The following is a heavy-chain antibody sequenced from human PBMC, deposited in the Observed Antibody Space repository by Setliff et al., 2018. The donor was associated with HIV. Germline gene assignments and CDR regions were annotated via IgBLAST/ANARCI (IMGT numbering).Heavy chain of an antibody. CDR3: ARKYTGGPLDY. J-gene: IGHJ4*02. CDR1: DYMFIDYY. D-gene: IGHD6-19*01. V-gene: IGHV1-8*02. CDR2: MNSRSGNI. Sequence: ASVKVSCKASDYMFIDYYIHWVRQAPGQGLEWMGWMNSRSGNIRYAQKFQGRVTMTEDTATETAYMELSSLRSEDTAVYYCARKYTGGPLDYWGQGTLVTVSS.